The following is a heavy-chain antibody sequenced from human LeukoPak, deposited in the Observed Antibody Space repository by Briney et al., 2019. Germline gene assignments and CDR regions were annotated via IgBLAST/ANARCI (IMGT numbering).Heavy chain of an antibody. CDR1: GDSVSSNSAA. D-gene: IGHD6-19*01. J-gene: IGHJ4*02. CDR2: TYYRSKWYN. CDR3: ARDHGGGIAVAGTERAYYFDY. V-gene: IGHV6-1*01. Sequence: SQTLSLTCAISGDSVSSNSAARNWIRQSPSRGLEWLGRTYYRSKWYNDYAVSVKSRITINPDTSKNQFSLQLNSVSPEDTAVYYCARDHGGGIAVAGTERAYYFDYWGQGTLVTVSS.